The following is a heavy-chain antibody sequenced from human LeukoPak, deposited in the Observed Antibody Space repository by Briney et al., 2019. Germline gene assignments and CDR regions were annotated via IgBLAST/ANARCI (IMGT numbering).Heavy chain of an antibody. D-gene: IGHD2-15*01. CDR2: MHYGGSP. Sequence: SETLSLTCTVSGGSISSGDYIWTWIRPPPGKGLEWIGRMHYGGSPSYNPSPQSRVTISADTSKNQFSLSLYSVTAADTAVYYCTRGLPSDKIDCWGQGTLVTVSS. CDR3: TRGLPSDKIDC. V-gene: IGHV4-30-4*01. CDR1: GGSISSGDYI. J-gene: IGHJ4*02.